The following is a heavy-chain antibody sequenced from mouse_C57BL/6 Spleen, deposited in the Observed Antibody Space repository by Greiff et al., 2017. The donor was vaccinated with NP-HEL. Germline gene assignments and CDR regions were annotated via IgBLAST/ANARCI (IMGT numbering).Heavy chain of an antibody. D-gene: IGHD4-1*01. CDR3: ARTLGRARFDY. J-gene: IGHJ2*01. CDR2: ISSGSSTI. V-gene: IGHV5-17*01. CDR1: GFTFSDYG. Sequence: EVHLVESGGGLVKPGGSLKLSCAASGFTFSDYGMHWVRQAPEKGLEWVAYISSGSSTIYYADTVKGRFTISRDNAKNTLFLQWTSLRSEDTAMYYCARTLGRARFDYWGQGTTLTVSS.